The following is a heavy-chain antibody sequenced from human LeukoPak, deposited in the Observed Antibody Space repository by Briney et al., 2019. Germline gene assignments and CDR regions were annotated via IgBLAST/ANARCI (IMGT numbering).Heavy chain of an antibody. V-gene: IGHV3-23*01. Sequence: GGSLRLSCAASGFTFSSYGMSWVRQAPGKGLEWVSAISGSGGSTYYADSVKGRFTIPRDNSKNTLYLQMNSLRAEDTAVYYCAKDLAQVVVVTPFDYWGQGTLVTVSS. CDR3: AKDLAQVVVVTPFDY. CDR1: GFTFSSYG. D-gene: IGHD3-22*01. J-gene: IGHJ4*02. CDR2: ISGSGGST.